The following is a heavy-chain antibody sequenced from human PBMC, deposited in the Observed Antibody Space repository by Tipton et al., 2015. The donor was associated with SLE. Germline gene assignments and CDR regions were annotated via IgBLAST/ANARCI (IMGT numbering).Heavy chain of an antibody. D-gene: IGHD2-15*01. J-gene: IGHJ4*02. Sequence: TLSLTCTVSGASISTYYWSWIRQPPGKGLEWIGYIYHTGSTNYNPSLKSRITISLDTSKNQFSLKLSSVTAADTAVYYCARVTHSCSGGSCYGFYFEYWGQGILATVSS. V-gene: IGHV4-59*01. CDR3: ARVTHSCSGGSCYGFYFEY. CDR2: IYHTGST. CDR1: GASISTYY.